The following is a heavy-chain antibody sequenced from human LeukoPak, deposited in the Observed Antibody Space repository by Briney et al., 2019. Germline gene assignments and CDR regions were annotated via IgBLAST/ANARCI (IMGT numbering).Heavy chain of an antibody. CDR2: ISGSGTI. V-gene: IGHV4-4*07. D-gene: IGHD3-10*01. Sequence: PSETLSLTCTVSGGSIHSYWSWIRQPAGKGLERIGRISGSGTITYNPALQSRLTISIDTSKNQFSLKLMSVTAADTAVYYCARDSGTTGEVKFDPWGQGTLVTVSS. CDR3: ARDSGTTGEVKFDP. J-gene: IGHJ5*02. CDR1: GGSIHSY.